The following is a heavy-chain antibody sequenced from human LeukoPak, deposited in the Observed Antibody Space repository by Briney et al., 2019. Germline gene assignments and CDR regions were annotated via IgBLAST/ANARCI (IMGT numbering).Heavy chain of an antibody. CDR3: AKDRVSCSSTSCYSRHYYYYYMDV. D-gene: IGHD2-2*02. CDR2: ISGSGGST. J-gene: IGHJ6*03. Sequence: PGGSLRLSCAASGFTSSSYAMSWVRQAPGKGLEWVSAISGSGGSTYCADSVKGRFTISRDNSKNTLYLQMNSLRAEDTAVYYCAKDRVSCSSTSCYSRHYYYYYMDVWGKGTTVTVSS. CDR1: GFTSSSYA. V-gene: IGHV3-23*01.